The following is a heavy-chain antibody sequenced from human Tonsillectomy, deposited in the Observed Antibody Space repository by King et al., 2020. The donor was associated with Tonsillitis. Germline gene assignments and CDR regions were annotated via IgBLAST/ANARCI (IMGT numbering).Heavy chain of an antibody. CDR1: GFTFSTFS. Sequence: VQLVESGGGLFKPGGSLRLSCAASGFTFSTFSMNWVRQAPGRGLEWVSFLSGSSAYIEYADSGKGRFTASRDNATNSLFLQMNSLRAEDTAIYYCARDLGRLSGSYFDYWGQGTPVTVSS. CDR2: LSGSSAYI. V-gene: IGHV3-21*01. D-gene: IGHD1-26*01. J-gene: IGHJ4*02. CDR3: ARDLGRLSGSYFDY.